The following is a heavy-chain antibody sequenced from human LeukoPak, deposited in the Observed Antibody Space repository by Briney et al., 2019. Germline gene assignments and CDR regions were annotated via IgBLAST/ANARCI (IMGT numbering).Heavy chain of an antibody. J-gene: IGHJ6*02. D-gene: IGHD3-22*01. CDR2: ISYDGSNT. CDR3: ARDVPRTYYYDSSCYTFFGGMDV. Sequence: GGSLRLSCAASGFTFSSYDIYWVREAPGKGLEWVALISYDGSNTNYADSVKGRFTITIYNAKNSLYLQMNSLRAEDTAVYYCARDVPRTYYYDSSCYTFFGGMDVWGQGTTVTVSS. CDR1: GFTFSSYD. V-gene: IGHV3-30*03.